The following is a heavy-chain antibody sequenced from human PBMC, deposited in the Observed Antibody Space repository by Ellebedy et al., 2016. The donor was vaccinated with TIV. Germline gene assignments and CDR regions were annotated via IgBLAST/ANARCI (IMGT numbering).Heavy chain of an antibody. D-gene: IGHD1-1*01. CDR1: GGSMRTSNYY. J-gene: IGHJ2*01. V-gene: IGHV4-39*07. Sequence: GSLRLSXTVSGGSMRTSNYYWGLIRQPPGRGLEWIASIYYSGNTYYHPSLESRVTISEDTSKNQFSLKLTSVTAADTAVYYCARTTGDWYFDLWGRGTLVTVSS. CDR3: ARTTGDWYFDL. CDR2: IYYSGNT.